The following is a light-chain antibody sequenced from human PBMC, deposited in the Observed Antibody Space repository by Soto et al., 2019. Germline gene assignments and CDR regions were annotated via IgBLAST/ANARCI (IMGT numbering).Light chain of an antibody. V-gene: IGLV2-14*01. CDR2: DVS. J-gene: IGLJ2*01. Sequence: QSALTQPASVSGSPGQSITISCTGTSSDVGGYNYVSWYQQHPGKAPKLMIYDVSNRPSGVSNRFSCSKSGNTASLTISGLQAEDEADYYCSSYTSSSTLVFGGGTKLTRP. CDR1: SSDVGGYNY. CDR3: SSYTSSSTLV.